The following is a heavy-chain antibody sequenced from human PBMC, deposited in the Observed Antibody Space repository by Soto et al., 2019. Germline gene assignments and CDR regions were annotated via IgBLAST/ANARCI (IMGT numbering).Heavy chain of an antibody. CDR1: GGIFSTYA. D-gene: IGHD3-10*01. Sequence: QVQLVQSGAEVKKPGSSVKVSCKASGGIFSTYAISWLRQAPGQGLEWMGGIIPLFGTPNYAQRFQGRVTIPADEPTCTAYMELSRLRSEDTAVYYCARDRDDYGSGNYYERVDFWGQGAPVSVSS. CDR2: IIPLFGTP. V-gene: IGHV1-69*01. CDR3: ARDRDDYGSGNYYERVDF. J-gene: IGHJ4*02.